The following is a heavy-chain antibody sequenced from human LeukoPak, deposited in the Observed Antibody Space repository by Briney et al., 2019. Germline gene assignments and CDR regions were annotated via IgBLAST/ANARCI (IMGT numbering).Heavy chain of an antibody. CDR3: ARGEAMVRGAHFDY. D-gene: IGHD3-10*01. J-gene: IGHJ4*02. CDR2: IYYSGST. Sequence: PSETLSLTCTVSGGSISSYYWSWIRQPPGKGLEWIGYIYYSGSTNYNPSLKSRVTLSVDTSKNQFSLKLSSVTAADTAVYYCARGEAMVRGAHFDYWGQGTLVTVSS. V-gene: IGHV4-59*01. CDR1: GGSISSYY.